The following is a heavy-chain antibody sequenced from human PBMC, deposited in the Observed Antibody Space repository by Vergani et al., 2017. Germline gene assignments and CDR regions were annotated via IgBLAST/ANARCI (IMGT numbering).Heavy chain of an antibody. Sequence: QVQLQESGPGLVKPSQTLSLTCTVSGGSISSGVYYWSWIRQHPGKGLEWIGYIYYSGSTQYNPSLKSRVTISVDTSKNQFSLKLSSVTAADTAVYYCARAGGDYATTEIDIWGQGTMVTVSS. CDR1: GGSISSGVYY. CDR2: IYYSGST. J-gene: IGHJ3*02. D-gene: IGHD4-17*01. CDR3: ARAGGDYATTEIDI. V-gene: IGHV4-31*03.